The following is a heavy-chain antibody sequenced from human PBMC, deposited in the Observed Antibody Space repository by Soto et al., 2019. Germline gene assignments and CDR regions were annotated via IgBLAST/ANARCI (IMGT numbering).Heavy chain of an antibody. CDR3: ARSPTRSGYHQFDY. V-gene: IGHV4-30-4*01. D-gene: IGHD3-3*01. CDR1: GGSISSGDYY. CDR2: IYYSGST. J-gene: IGHJ4*02. Sequence: PSETLSLTCTVSGGSISSGDYYWSWIRQPPGKGLEWIGYIYYSGSTYYNPSLKSRVTISVDTSKNQFSLKLSSVTAADTAVYYCARSPTRSGYHQFDYWGQGTLVTVSS.